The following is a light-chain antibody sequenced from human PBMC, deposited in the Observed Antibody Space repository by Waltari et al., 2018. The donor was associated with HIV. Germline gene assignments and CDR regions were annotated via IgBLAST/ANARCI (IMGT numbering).Light chain of an antibody. J-gene: IGLJ3*02. CDR1: SRDSGGYDY. CDR2: DVT. Sequence: QSALTQPASVSGSLGQSIPFSCTGTSRDSGGYDYVSWYQQHPGKAHKIIIFDVTNRPSGVSDRFSGSKSGNTASLTISGLQAEDEADYYCTSFTSSSAWLFGGGTNLTVL. V-gene: IGLV2-14*03. CDR3: TSFTSSSAWL.